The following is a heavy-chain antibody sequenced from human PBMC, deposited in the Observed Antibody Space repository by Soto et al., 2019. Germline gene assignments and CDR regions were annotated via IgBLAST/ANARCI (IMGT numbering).Heavy chain of an antibody. Sequence: PSETLSLTCTVPGGSISSGGYYWSWIRQHPGKGLEWIGYIYYSGSTYYNPSLKSRVTISVDTSKNQFSLKLSSVTAADTAVYYCARECYYDSSGCRWGMDVWGQGTTVTVSS. J-gene: IGHJ6*02. CDR1: GGSISSGGYY. CDR3: ARECYYDSSGCRWGMDV. D-gene: IGHD3-22*01. V-gene: IGHV4-31*03. CDR2: IYYSGST.